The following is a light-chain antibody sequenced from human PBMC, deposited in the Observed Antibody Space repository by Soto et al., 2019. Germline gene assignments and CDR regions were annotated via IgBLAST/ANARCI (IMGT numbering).Light chain of an antibody. Sequence: QSVLTQPASVSGSPGQSITISCTGSSSDIGAYNYVSWFQQYPGKAPKLIISEVSNRPSGVSNRFSGSKSGTAASLTISGLQTEDEADYYCLSYTINSTHYVLGNGTKGT. V-gene: IGLV2-14*01. J-gene: IGLJ1*01. CDR2: EVS. CDR1: SSDIGAYNY. CDR3: LSYTINSTHYV.